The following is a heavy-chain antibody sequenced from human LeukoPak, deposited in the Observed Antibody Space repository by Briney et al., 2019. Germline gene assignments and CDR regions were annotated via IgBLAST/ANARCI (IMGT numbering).Heavy chain of an antibody. J-gene: IGHJ4*02. V-gene: IGHV3-30*18. CDR3: AKWDFDY. Sequence: GGSLRLSCAASGSTFSGYGMHWVRQAPGKGLEWVAVISYDGSYKYYADSVQGRFTISRDNSKNTLYLQMNSLRPDDTAVYYCAKWDFDYWGQGTLVTVSS. CDR2: ISYDGSYK. CDR1: GSTFSGYG.